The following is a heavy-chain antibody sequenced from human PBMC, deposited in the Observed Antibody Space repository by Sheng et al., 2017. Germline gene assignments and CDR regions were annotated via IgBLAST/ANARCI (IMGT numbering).Heavy chain of an antibody. D-gene: IGHD3-3*01. CDR3: ARAHYDFWSGYYPVGAFDI. J-gene: IGHJ3*02. Sequence: QVQLVQSGAEVKKPGSSVKVSCKASGGTFSSYAISWVRQAPGQGLEWMGGIIPIFGTANYAQKFQGRVTITTDESTSTAYMELSSLRSEDTAVYYCARAHYDFWSGYYPVGAFDIWGQGTMVTVSS. CDR2: IIPIFGTA. V-gene: IGHV1-69*05. CDR1: GGTFSSYA.